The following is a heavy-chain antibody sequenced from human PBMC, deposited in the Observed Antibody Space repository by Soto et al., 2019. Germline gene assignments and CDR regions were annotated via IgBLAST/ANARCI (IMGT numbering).Heavy chain of an antibody. CDR2: IGPGGNT. V-gene: IGHV3-23*01. CDR3: ARTDGLDY. J-gene: IGHJ4*02. Sequence: ESGGGLVPSGGSLRLSCAASGFTFTNYAMSWVRQAPGKGLEWVSAIGPGGNTYDADSVRGRFTISRDNSKNTLYLQMNTLRAEDTAVYYCARTDGLDYWGQGSLVTVSS. CDR1: GFTFTNYA.